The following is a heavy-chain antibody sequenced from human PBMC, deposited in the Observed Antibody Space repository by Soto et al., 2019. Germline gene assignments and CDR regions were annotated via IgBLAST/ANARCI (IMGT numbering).Heavy chain of an antibody. CDR3: ATRYYYDSSGYYVFDY. V-gene: IGHV1-8*01. Sequence: QVQLVQSGAEVKKPGASVKVSCKASGYTFTSYDINWVRQATGQGLEWMGWMNPNSGNTGYAQKFQGRVTMTRNTSIRTAYMELSSLRSEDTAVYYCATRYYYDSSGYYVFDYWGQGTLVTVSS. CDR1: GYTFTSYD. CDR2: MNPNSGNT. D-gene: IGHD3-22*01. J-gene: IGHJ4*02.